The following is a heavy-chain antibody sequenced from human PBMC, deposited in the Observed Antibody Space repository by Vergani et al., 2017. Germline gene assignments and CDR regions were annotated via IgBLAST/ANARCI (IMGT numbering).Heavy chain of an antibody. Sequence: QLQLQESGPGLVKPSETLSLTCTVSGGSITSGAFYWGWIRQSPGKGLEWIGSIYYSENKFYNPSLESRVTLSIDTTKNQFSLRLTSVTAADSAIYYCAGDTHSWQRADRWGQGLLVSVSS. CDR3: AGDTHSWQRADR. D-gene: IGHD6-13*01. CDR1: GGSITSGAFY. CDR2: IYYSENK. J-gene: IGHJ5*02. V-gene: IGHV4-39*07.